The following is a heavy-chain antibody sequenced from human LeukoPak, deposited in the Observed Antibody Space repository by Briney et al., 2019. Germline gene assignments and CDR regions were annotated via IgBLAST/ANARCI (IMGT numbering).Heavy chain of an antibody. V-gene: IGHV1-69*13. CDR3: ASRGGAGRWLQIREFDY. D-gene: IGHD5-24*01. CDR2: IIPIFGTA. J-gene: IGHJ4*02. CDR1: GGTFSSYA. Sequence: GASVKVSCEASGGTFSSYAISWVRQAPGQGLEWMGGIIPIFGTANYAQKFQGRVTITADESTSTAYMELSSLRSEDTAVYYCASRGGAGRWLQIREFDYWGQGTLVTVSS.